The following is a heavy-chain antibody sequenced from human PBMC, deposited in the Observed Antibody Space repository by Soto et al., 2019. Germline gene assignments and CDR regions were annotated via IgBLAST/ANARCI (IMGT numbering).Heavy chain of an antibody. CDR1: GGSITSNW. CDR2: IFHTGSA. J-gene: IGHJ4*02. Sequence: QVQLQESGPGLMKPSGTLSLTCPVSGGSITSNWWSWVRQPPGKGLEWIAEIFHTGSANYNPSLMGRLTISMDKSRNHLSLNLNSVAAADSAVYYCARHIAVSGTRGFDHWGQGTLVTVSS. V-gene: IGHV4-4*02. CDR3: ARHIAVSGTRGFDH. D-gene: IGHD2-21*01.